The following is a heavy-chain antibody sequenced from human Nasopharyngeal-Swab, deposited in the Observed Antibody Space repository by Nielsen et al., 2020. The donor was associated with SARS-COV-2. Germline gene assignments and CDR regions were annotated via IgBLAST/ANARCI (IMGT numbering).Heavy chain of an antibody. V-gene: IGHV1-8*01. CDR2: MNLDSGDT. J-gene: IGHJ4*02. Sequence: AAVKDSCKTSGYTFASFDINWVRQATGRGLEWVGWMNLDSGDTHYAQEFQGKVTLTRDTSRSTAYMELSSLRYEDTAVYYCARGPRPKRHLDYWGQGTLVTVSS. D-gene: IGHD1-1*01. CDR3: ARGPRPKRHLDY. CDR1: GYTFASFD.